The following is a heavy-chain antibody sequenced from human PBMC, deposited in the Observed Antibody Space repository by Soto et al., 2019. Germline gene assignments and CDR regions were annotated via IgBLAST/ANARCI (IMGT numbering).Heavy chain of an antibody. J-gene: IGHJ4*01. CDR3: AVWSALTQYYFDS. V-gene: IGHV4-59*13. Sequence: QVLLQESGPGLVKPSETLSLACAVSGASFSGSYWSWIRQPPGKGLEWIGYAYYSGTTVYNPSLKSRVSISVDTSKKHVSLRLNSVTAADTAGYYCAVWSALTQYYFDSWGHGTLVTVSS. CDR2: AYYSGTT. CDR1: GASFSGSY. D-gene: IGHD3-3*01.